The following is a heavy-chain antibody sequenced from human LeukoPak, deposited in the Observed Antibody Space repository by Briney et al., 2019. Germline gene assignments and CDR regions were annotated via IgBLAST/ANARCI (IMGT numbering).Heavy chain of an antibody. Sequence: SETLSLTCTVSGGSISSYYWSWIRQPAGKGLEWIGRIYTSGSTNYNPSLKSRVTMSVDTSKNQFSLKLSSVTAADTAVYYCARDLVAGPYYYYGMDVWGQGTLVTVSS. CDR2: IYTSGST. CDR3: ARDLVAGPYYYYGMDV. V-gene: IGHV4-4*07. D-gene: IGHD6-19*01. J-gene: IGHJ6*02. CDR1: GGSISSYY.